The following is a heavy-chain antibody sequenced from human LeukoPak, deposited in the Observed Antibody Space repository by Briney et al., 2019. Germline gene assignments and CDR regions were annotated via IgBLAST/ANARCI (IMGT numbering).Heavy chain of an antibody. D-gene: IGHD3-10*01. Sequence: ASVKVSCKASGGTFSSYAISWVRQAPGQGLEWMGGNIPIFGTANYAQKFQGRVTITADESTSTAYMELSSLRSEDTAVYYCARVLPYGSGSYDAFDIWGQGTMVTVSS. V-gene: IGHV1-69*01. CDR3: ARVLPYGSGSYDAFDI. J-gene: IGHJ3*02. CDR1: GGTFSSYA. CDR2: NIPIFGTA.